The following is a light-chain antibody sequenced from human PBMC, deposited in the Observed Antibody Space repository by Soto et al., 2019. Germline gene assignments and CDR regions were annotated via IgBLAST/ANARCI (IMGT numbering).Light chain of an antibody. CDR3: PQYGSSASTT. CDR1: QGIGDT. CDR2: GAS. J-gene: IGKJ5*01. Sequence: EIIMTQSPATLAVSPGEGVTLSCRASQGIGDTLAWYQHKPGQTPRLLIYGASIRATGIPDRFSGSGSETDFTLTISRLEPEDGALYYCPQYGSSASTTFGQGTRLEN. V-gene: IGKV3-20*01.